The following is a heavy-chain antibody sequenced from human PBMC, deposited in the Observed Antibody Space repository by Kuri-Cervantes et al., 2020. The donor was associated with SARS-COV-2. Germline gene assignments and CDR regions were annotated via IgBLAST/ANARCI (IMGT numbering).Heavy chain of an antibody. Sequence: GESLKISCQGSGYNFTNYWIAWVRQMPGKGLEWMGIIYPLDSDTKYTPSFQGQVTISADKSISTAYLQWSSLKASDTAMYYCARFNYTYGDYANWGQGTLVTVSS. CDR1: GYNFTNYW. D-gene: IGHD4-17*01. CDR3: ARFNYTYGDYAN. CDR2: IYPLDSDT. V-gene: IGHV5-51*01. J-gene: IGHJ4*02.